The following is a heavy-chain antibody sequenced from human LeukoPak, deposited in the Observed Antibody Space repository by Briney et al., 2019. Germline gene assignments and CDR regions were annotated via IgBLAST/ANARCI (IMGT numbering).Heavy chain of an antibody. Sequence: SETLSLTCTVSGDSIRITNYYWGWIRQPPGKGLEWVASMYNIDNERTYYNPSLKSRVTVSADTSKNQFSLTLSSVTAADTALYYCVGHPSGSPPHFYYYYMDVWGNGTTVTVSS. CDR1: GDSIRITNYY. D-gene: IGHD1-26*01. CDR2: MYNIDNERT. CDR3: VGHPSGSPPHFYYYYMDV. J-gene: IGHJ6*03. V-gene: IGHV4-39*01.